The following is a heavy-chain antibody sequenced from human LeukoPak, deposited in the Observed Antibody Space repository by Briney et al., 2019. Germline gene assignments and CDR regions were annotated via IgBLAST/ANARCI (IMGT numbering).Heavy chain of an antibody. J-gene: IGHJ4*02. Sequence: SETLSLTCTVSGVSINTYYASWIRQAPRKGLEFIGFIYNGGNTNYNPSLKSRATISVDTSNNQFSLRLTSVTAADTAMYYCAAGPWELDFWGQGTLVTVSS. CDR2: IYNGGNT. CDR3: AAGPWELDF. V-gene: IGHV4-4*09. CDR1: GVSINTYY. D-gene: IGHD1-26*01.